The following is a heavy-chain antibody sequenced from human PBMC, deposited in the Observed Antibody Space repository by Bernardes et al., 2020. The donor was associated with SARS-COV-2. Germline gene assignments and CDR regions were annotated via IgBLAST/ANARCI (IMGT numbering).Heavy chain of an antibody. D-gene: IGHD3-9*01. J-gene: IGHJ6*02. V-gene: IGHV3-30*04. CDR2: ISQDGSKQ. CDR3: ARERPYFDLLTAPGEKYYHYGMDV. CDR1: GFTVNSYA. Sequence: GGSLRLSCAVSGFTVNSYAMHWVRQAPGSGLEWVAIISQDGSKQYYADSVKGRLTVSRDDSKNTVYLQMNRLRSEDTAVYYCARERPYFDLLTAPGEKYYHYGMDVWGQGTTVTVSS.